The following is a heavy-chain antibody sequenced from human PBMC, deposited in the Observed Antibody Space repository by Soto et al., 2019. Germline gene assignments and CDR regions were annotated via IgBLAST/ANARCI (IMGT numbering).Heavy chain of an antibody. CDR3: ARGSTDSYPGSRIFDF. J-gene: IGHJ4*02. Sequence: GSLRLSCVASGITVGSRAMSWVRQAPGEGLEWVSSITDSGGDAKYADSVRGRFTIPRDNSKNTLYLQMSSLRAEDSAVYYCARGSTDSYPGSRIFDFWGRGTLVTVSS. CDR1: GITVGSRA. V-gene: IGHV3-23*01. CDR2: ITDSGGDA. D-gene: IGHD3-10*01.